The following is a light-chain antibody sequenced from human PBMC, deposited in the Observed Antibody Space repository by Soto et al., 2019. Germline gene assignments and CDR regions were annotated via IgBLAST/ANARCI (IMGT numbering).Light chain of an antibody. CDR3: QQYDSSSGYT. CDR2: DAS. J-gene: IGKJ2*01. CDR1: QSIRNW. V-gene: IGKV1-5*01. Sequence: DLQMTQFPSTLSASVGDRVTITCRASQSIRNWLAWYQQKPGKAPKLLIYDASTLERGVPSRFSGSGSGTEFTLSISSLQPDDFATYYCQQYDSSSGYTFGQGTKLEIK.